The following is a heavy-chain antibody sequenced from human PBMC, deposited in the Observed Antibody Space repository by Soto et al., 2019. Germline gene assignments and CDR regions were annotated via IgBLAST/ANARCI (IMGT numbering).Heavy chain of an antibody. CDR3: AEGDGLGDAFDI. Sequence: SETLSLTCTVSGGSISSSSYYWGWIRQPPGKGLEWIGSIYYSGSTYYNPSLKSRVTISVDTSKNQSYLKLSSVSAADTAVDYGAEGDGLGDAFDIWGQGTRGTVSS. CDR2: IYYSGST. J-gene: IGHJ3*02. D-gene: IGHD2-21*02. V-gene: IGHV4-39*01. CDR1: GGSISSSSYY.